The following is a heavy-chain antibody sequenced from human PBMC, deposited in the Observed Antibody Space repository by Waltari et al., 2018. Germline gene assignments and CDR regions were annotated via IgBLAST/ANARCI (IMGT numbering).Heavy chain of an antibody. CDR2: IRSKAYGGTT. V-gene: IGHV3-49*04. D-gene: IGHD6-13*01. J-gene: IGHJ4*02. Sequence: EVQLVESGGGLVQPGRSLRLSCTGSGFTFGACAMSWVRQAPGKGLEWVGFIRSKAYGGTTEYAASVKGRFTISRDDSKSIAYLQMNSLKTEDTAVYYCTRGEQQPIDYWGQGTLVTVSS. CDR1: GFTFGACA. CDR3: TRGEQQPIDY.